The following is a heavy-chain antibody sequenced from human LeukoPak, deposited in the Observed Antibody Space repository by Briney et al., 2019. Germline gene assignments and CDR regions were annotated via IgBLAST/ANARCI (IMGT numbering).Heavy chain of an antibody. CDR1: GGSISSYY. Sequence: SETLSLTCTVSGGSISSYYWSWIRQPPGKGLEWIGYIYYSGSTNYNPSLKSRVTISVDTSKNQFSLKLSSVTAADTAVYYCARRSSTGGGYYFDYWGQGTLVTVSS. CDR3: ARRSSTGGGYYFDY. J-gene: IGHJ4*02. CDR2: IYYSGST. V-gene: IGHV4-59*08. D-gene: IGHD7-27*01.